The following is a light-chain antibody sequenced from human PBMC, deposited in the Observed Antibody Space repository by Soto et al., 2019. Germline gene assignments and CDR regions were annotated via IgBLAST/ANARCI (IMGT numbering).Light chain of an antibody. J-gene: IGKJ4*01. V-gene: IGKV1-33*01. CDR1: QDISNY. Sequence: DIQMTQSPSSLSASVGDRVTITCQASQDISNYLNWYQQKPGKAPKLLIYDASNLETGVPSRFSGSGSGTDFTFTISSLQPEDIATYYCQQYDNLPPKLTFGGGTKVDIK. CDR3: QQYDNLPPKLT. CDR2: DAS.